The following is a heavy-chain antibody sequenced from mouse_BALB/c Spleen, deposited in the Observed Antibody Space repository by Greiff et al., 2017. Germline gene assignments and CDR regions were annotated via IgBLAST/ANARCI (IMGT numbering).Heavy chain of an antibody. V-gene: IGHV2-9*02. J-gene: IGHJ4*01. CDR1: GFSLTSYG. Sequence: VMLVESGPGLVAPSQSLSITCTVSGFSLTSYGVHWVRQPPGKGLEWLGVIWAGGSTNYNSALMSRLSISKDNSKSQVFLKMNSLQTDDTAMYYCARADRYDFAMDYWGQGTSVTVSS. D-gene: IGHD2-14*01. CDR2: IWAGGST. CDR3: ARADRYDFAMDY.